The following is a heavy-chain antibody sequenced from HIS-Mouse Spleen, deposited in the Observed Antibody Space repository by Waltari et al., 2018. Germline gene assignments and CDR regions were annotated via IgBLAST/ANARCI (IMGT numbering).Heavy chain of an antibody. D-gene: IGHD6-13*01. CDR2: IIPILGIA. V-gene: IGHV1-69*04. J-gene: IGHJ3*02. CDR3: ARHPEIAAAVGAFDI. Sequence: QVQLVQSGAEVKKPGSSVTVSCKASGGTFSRYAISWVRRAPGQGLEWMGRIIPILGIANYAQKFQGRVTITADKSTSTAYMELSSLRSEDTAVYYCARHPEIAAAVGAFDIWGQGTMVTVSS. CDR1: GGTFSRYA.